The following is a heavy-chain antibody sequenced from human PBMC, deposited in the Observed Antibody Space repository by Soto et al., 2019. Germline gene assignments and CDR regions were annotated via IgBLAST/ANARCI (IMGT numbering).Heavy chain of an antibody. Sequence: GESLRLSCAASGFSFTNFAMSWVRQAPGKGLEWVAVISYDGSNKYYADSVKGRCTISRDNSKNTLYLQMNSLRAEDTAVYYFEKDMGFDIVVGYLESWGQGTLVHLSS. D-gene: IGHD2-2*01. J-gene: IGHJ4*02. CDR3: EKDMGFDIVVGYLES. CDR1: GFSFTNFA. V-gene: IGHV3-30*18. CDR2: ISYDGSNK.